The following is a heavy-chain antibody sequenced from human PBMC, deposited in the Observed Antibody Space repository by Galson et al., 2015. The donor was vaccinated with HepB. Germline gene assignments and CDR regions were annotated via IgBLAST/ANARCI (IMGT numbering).Heavy chain of an antibody. D-gene: IGHD3-10*01. Sequence: SVKVSCKASGYTFTGYYTHWVRQAPGQGLEWMGWINPNSGGTNYAQKFQGRVTMTRDTSISTAYMELSRLRSDDTAVYYCARTLWFGDRNFDYWGQGTLVTVSS. V-gene: IGHV1-2*02. CDR1: GYTFTGYY. CDR3: ARTLWFGDRNFDY. CDR2: INPNSGGT. J-gene: IGHJ4*02.